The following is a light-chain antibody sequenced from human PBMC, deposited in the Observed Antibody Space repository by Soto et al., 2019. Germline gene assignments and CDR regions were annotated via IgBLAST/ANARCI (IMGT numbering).Light chain of an antibody. V-gene: IGLV2-11*01. Sequence: SVVTQLGTECRSPGPPDHIYCTGASSDVGGYNYVSWYQQHPGKAPKLMIYHVNKRPSGVPDRLSGSKSCNTASLTISGLQAEDEAHYYCFPSAGSLYVFGPGTKVHVL. CDR2: HVN. CDR3: FPSAGSLYV. CDR1: SSDVGGYNY. J-gene: IGLJ1*01.